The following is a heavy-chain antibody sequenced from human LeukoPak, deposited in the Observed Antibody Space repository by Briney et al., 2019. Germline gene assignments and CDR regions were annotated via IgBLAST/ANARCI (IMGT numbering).Heavy chain of an antibody. Sequence: SETLSLTCIVSGGSISSYYWSWIRQPPGKGLEWIGYSYYSGSTNYNPSLKSRVTISVDTSKNQFSLKLSSVTAADTAVYYCARDLGYSSGWYDYWGQGTLVTVSS. CDR3: ARDLGYSSGWYDY. D-gene: IGHD6-19*01. CDR1: GGSISSYY. J-gene: IGHJ4*02. CDR2: SYYSGST. V-gene: IGHV4-59*01.